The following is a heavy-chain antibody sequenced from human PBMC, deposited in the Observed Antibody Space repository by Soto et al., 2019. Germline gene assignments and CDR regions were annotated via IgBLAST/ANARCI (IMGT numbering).Heavy chain of an antibody. V-gene: IGHV4-39*01. CDR1: GGSISSTYY. J-gene: IGHJ4*02. Sequence: SETLSLTCTGSGGSISSTYYWSWIRRPPGKGLEWIARIYYSGRTYYNPSLKGRVTISMDTSKNQFSLKLSSVTAADTAVYFFARRRSGGSSTSFDYWGQGTLVTVSS. CDR3: ARRRSGGSSTSFDY. D-gene: IGHD2-15*01. CDR2: IYYSGRT.